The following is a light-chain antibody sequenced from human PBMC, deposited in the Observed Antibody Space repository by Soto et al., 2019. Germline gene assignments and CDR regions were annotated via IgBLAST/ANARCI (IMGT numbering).Light chain of an antibody. V-gene: IGKV3-15*01. CDR1: QSIRYN. CDR2: DVS. CDR3: QQYGSSPLT. J-gene: IGKJ4*01. Sequence: EIVMTQSPATLSVSPGESATLSCRASQSIRYNLAWYQQRPGQSPRLLIYDVSTRATGIPARFRGSGSATEFTLTISRLEPEDFAVYYCQQYGSSPLTFGGGTKVEIK.